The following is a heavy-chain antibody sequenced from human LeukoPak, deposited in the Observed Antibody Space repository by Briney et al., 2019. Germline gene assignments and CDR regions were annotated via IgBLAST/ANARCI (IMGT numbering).Heavy chain of an antibody. J-gene: IGHJ4*02. Sequence: SGGSLRLSCAASGFTFSDYNMHWVRQAPGKGLEWMAVISYHGINEYYADSVKGRFTISRDNSKNTLHLQMNSLRAEDTAVYYCARRRVLDYWGQGTLVTVSS. D-gene: IGHD5/OR15-5a*01. CDR1: GFTFSDYN. CDR3: ARRRVLDY. V-gene: IGHV3-30*03. CDR2: ISYHGINE.